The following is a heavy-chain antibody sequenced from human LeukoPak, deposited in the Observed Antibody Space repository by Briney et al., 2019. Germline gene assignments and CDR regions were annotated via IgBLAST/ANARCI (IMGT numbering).Heavy chain of an antibody. V-gene: IGHV3-7*01. CDR1: GFNFRAFW. CDR2: IHQHGSKE. CDR3: AKDGGPGGSSWYFDY. Sequence: GGSLRLSCTTSGFNFRAFWMGWVRQAPGKGLEWVANIHQHGSKENYVDSVKGRFTISRDNAKNSIYLQMNSLRAEDTAVYYCAKDGGPGGSSWYFDYWGQGTLVTVSS. D-gene: IGHD6-13*01. J-gene: IGHJ4*02.